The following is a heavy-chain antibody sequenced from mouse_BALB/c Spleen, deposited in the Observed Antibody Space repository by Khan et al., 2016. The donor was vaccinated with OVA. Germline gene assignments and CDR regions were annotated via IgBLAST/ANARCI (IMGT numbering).Heavy chain of an antibody. V-gene: IGHV5-6-5*01. CDR3: ASDYWFVS. CDR1: GFPFSNYA. J-gene: IGHJ3*01. D-gene: IGHD2-13*01. CDR2: ISTGDTT. Sequence: EVELVESGGGLVKPGGSLKVSCAASGFPFSNYAMSWVRQTPEKRLEWVASISTGDTTYYPDSVKGRFTISRDNARNILYLQMSSLRSDDRSMYYCASDYWFVSWGQGTLVTVSA.